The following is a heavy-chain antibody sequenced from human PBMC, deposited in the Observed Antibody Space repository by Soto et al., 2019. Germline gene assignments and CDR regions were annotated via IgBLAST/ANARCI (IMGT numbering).Heavy chain of an antibody. V-gene: IGHV3-7*01. CDR3: ARDLYGGYTYGPGDY. CDR2: IHGDGGKI. CDR1: GFMFSAYW. Sequence: EVQLVESGGGLVQPGGSLRLSCAASGFMFSAYWMSWVRQAPGKGLEWVANIHGDGGKIYYVDSVKGRFTISRDNAKRSLYLPLKSLRAEDPAVYYCARDLYGGYTYGPGDYWGQGALVAVYS. D-gene: IGHD5-18*01. J-gene: IGHJ4*02.